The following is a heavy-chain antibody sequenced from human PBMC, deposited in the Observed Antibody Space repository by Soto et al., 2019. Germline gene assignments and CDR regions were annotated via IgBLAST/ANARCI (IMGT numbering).Heavy chain of an antibody. CDR2: IKSKTDGGTT. CDR3: TTAAYFGGDCYSSVDWFDP. CDR1: GFTFSNAW. D-gene: IGHD2-21*02. V-gene: IGHV3-15*01. Sequence: EVQLVESGGGLVKPGGSLRLSCAASGFTFSNAWMSWVRQAPGKGLEWVGRIKSKTDGGTTDYAAPVKGRFTISRDDSKNTLYLQMNSLKTEDTAVYYCTTAAYFGGDCYSSVDWFDPWGQGTLVTVSS. J-gene: IGHJ5*02.